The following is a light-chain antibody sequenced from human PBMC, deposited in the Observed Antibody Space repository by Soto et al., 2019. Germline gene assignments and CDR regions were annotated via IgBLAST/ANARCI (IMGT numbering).Light chain of an antibody. V-gene: IGKV1-5*03. CDR1: QSVGGW. CDR2: KAS. J-gene: IGKJ4*01. Sequence: DIQMTQSPSTLSASVGDRVTITCRASQSVGGWLAWYQQKPGQVPKLLIYKASTLQTGAPSRFSGSGSGTEFTLTISSLQPDDFATYYCQQYNTYPLTFGGGTKVEIK. CDR3: QQYNTYPLT.